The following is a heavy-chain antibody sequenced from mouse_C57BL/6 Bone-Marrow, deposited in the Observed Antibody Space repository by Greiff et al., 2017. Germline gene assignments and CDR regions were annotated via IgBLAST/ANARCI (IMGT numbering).Heavy chain of an antibody. J-gene: IGHJ2*01. V-gene: IGHV1-7*01. Sequence: VKLMESGAELANPGASVKLSCKASGYTFTSYWMHWVKQRPGQGLEWIGYINPSSGYTKYNQKFKDKATLTADKSSSTAYMKLSSLTYEDSAVYYCARITTVVADYFDYWGQGTTLTVSS. D-gene: IGHD1-1*01. CDR2: INPSSGYT. CDR3: ARITTVVADYFDY. CDR1: GYTFTSYW.